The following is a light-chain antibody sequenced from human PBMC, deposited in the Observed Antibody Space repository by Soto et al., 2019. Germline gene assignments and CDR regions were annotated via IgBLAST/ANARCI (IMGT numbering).Light chain of an antibody. V-gene: IGLV3-1*01. Sequence: SYDLTQPPSVSVSPGQTASITCSGDKLGDKYACWYQQKPGQSPVLVIYQDSKRPSGIPERFSGSNPGNPATLTISGTQAMDEADYYCQAWDSSTVVFGGGTKLTVL. J-gene: IGLJ2*01. CDR3: QAWDSSTVV. CDR2: QDS. CDR1: KLGDKY.